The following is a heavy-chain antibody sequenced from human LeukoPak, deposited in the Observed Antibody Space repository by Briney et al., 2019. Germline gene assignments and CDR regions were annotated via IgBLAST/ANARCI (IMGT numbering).Heavy chain of an antibody. CDR1: GGSISSSSYY. J-gene: IGHJ3*02. CDR3: ARYCSSTSSIRPDAFDI. Sequence: PSETLSLTCTVSGGSISSSSYYWGWIRQPPGKGLEWIGSIYYSGSTYYNPSLKSRVTISVDTSKNQFSLKLSSVTAADTAVYYCARYCSSTSSIRPDAFDIWGQGTMVTVSS. V-gene: IGHV4-39*07. CDR2: IYYSGST. D-gene: IGHD2-2*01.